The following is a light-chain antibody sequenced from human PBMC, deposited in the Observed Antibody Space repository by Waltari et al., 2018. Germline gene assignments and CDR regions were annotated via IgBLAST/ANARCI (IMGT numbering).Light chain of an antibody. J-gene: IGKJ1*01. CDR1: QSVSSSY. CDR2: DAS. CDR3: QQYGSSHWT. Sequence: EIVLTKSPATLSLSPGDRATLSCGASQSVSSSYLAWYQQKPGLAPRLLIYDASSRATGIPDRFSGSGSGTDFTLTISRLEPEDFAVYYCQQYGSSHWTFGQGTKVEIK. V-gene: IGKV3D-20*01.